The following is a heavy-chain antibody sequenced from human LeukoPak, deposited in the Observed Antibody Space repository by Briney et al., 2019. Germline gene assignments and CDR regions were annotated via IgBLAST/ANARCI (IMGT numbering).Heavy chain of an antibody. D-gene: IGHD2-2*01. CDR2: IRYDGSNK. CDR3: VGSGWGVPAARVAFDI. J-gene: IGHJ3*02. Sequence: GGSLRLSCAASGFTFSSYGMHWVRQAPGRGLEWVAFIRYDGSNKYYADSVKGRFTISRDNSKNTLYLQMNSLRAEDTAVYYCVGSGWGVPAARVAFDIWGQGTMVTVSS. CDR1: GFTFSSYG. V-gene: IGHV3-30*02.